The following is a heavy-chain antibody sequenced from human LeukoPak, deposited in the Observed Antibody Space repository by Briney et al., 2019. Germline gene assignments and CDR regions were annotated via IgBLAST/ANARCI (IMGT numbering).Heavy chain of an antibody. CDR1: GYTFTSYA. CDR3: ARAPGLRYFDWLPDYFDY. CDR2: IYAGNGNT. D-gene: IGHD3-9*01. J-gene: IGHJ4*02. V-gene: IGHV1-3*01. Sequence: ASVKVSCKASGYTFTSYAMHWVRQAPGQRLEWMGWIYAGNGNTKYSQKFQGRVTITRDTSASTAYMELSSLRSEDTAVYYCARAPGLRYFDWLPDYFDYWGQGTLVTVSS.